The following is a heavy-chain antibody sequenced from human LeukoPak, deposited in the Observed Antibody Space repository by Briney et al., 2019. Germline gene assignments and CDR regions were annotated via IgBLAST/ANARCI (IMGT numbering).Heavy chain of an antibody. J-gene: IGHJ5*02. CDR1: GFTFSSYE. CDR2: ISSSGSTI. V-gene: IGHV3-48*03. CDR3: ARDQLPYYYGSGSSNWFDP. D-gene: IGHD3-10*01. Sequence: GGSLRLSCAASGFTFSSYEMNWVCQAPGKGLEWVSYISSSGSTIYYADSVKGRFTISRDNAKNSLYLQMNSLRAEDTAVYYCARDQLPYYYGSGSSNWFDPWGQGTLVTVSS.